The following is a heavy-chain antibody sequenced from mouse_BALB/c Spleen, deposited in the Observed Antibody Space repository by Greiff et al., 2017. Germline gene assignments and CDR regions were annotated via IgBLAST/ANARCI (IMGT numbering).Heavy chain of an antibody. D-gene: IGHD1-2*01. CDR2: IYPGSGNT. CDR3: ARSIIHYYGYVDY. V-gene: IGHV1-84*02. Sequence: VQLQQSGPELVKPGASVRISCKASGYTFTDYYINWVKQKPGQGLEWIGWIYPGSGNTKYNEKFKGKATLTVDTSSSTAYMQLSSLTSEDTAVYFCARSIIHYYGYVDYWGQGTTLTVSS. J-gene: IGHJ2*01. CDR1: GYTFTDYY.